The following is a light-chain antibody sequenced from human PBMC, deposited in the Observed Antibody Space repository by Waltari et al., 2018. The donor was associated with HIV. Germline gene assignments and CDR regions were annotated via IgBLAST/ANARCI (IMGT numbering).Light chain of an antibody. CDR3: QSYDSSLRASV. CDR2: TGI. J-gene: IGLJ2*01. Sequence: QSALTQPPSVSGAPGQRVPIPCTGNRSNIGAGYFVHWYQPLPGTAPKFLVYTGINRPTGVPVLFSGSKAGTSASLVITGLQAEDEAVYCCQSYDSSLRASVFGGGTKLTVL. CDR1: RSNIGAGYF. V-gene: IGLV1-40*01.